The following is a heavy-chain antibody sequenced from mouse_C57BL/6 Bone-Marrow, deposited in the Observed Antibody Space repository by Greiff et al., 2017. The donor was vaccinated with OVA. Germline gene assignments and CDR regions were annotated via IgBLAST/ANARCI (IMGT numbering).Heavy chain of an antibody. J-gene: IGHJ3*01. D-gene: IGHD1-1*01. Sequence: VKLQQPGAELVKPGASVKMSCKASGYTFTSSCLTWVKQRPGQGLEWIGDIYPGSGSTNYNEKFKSKATLTVDTSSSTAYMQLSSLTSEDSAVYYCARSGGSSPWFAYWGQGTLVTVSA. CDR2: IYPGSGST. CDR1: GYTFTSSC. CDR3: ARSGGSSPWFAY. V-gene: IGHV1-55*01.